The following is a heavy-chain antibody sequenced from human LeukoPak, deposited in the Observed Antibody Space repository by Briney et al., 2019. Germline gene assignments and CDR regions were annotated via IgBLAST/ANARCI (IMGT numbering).Heavy chain of an antibody. Sequence: GASVKVSCNASGYTFTGYYMHWVRQAPGQGLEWMGWINPNSGGTNYAQKFQGWVTMTRDTSISTAYMELSRLRSDDTAVYYCARWNYDSSGYDYWGQGTLVTVSS. J-gene: IGHJ4*01. V-gene: IGHV1-2*04. CDR1: GYTFTGYY. CDR3: ARWNYDSSGYDY. CDR2: INPNSGGT. D-gene: IGHD3-22*01.